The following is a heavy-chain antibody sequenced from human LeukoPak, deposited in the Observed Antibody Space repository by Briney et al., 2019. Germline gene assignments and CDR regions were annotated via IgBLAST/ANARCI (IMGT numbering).Heavy chain of an antibody. CDR3: ARERRDTAMVTVHYYYMDV. V-gene: IGHV1-2*02. J-gene: IGHJ6*03. CDR1: GYTFTGYY. Sequence: GASVKVSCKASGYTFTGYYMHWVRQAPGQGLEWMGWINPNSGGTNYAQKFQGRVTMTRDTSISTAYMELSRLRSDDTAVYYCARERRDTAMVTVHYYYMDVWGKGTTVTVSS. D-gene: IGHD5-18*01. CDR2: INPNSGGT.